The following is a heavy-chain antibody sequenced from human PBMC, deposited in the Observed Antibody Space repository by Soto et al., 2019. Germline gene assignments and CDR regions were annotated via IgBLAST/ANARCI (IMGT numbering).Heavy chain of an antibody. Sequence: GSLRLSCVASGFSLSDYAVNWVRQAPGKGLEWVSFISSDSRTIYYADSVEGRFTVSRDNARNSVSLQMDSLRDEDAAVYYCARIKLVEWFFINVAVYDMDVWGQGTSVTVSS. V-gene: IGHV3-48*02. J-gene: IGHJ6*02. CDR2: ISSDSRTI. CDR1: GFSLSDYA. D-gene: IGHD3-3*01. CDR3: ARIKLVEWFFINVAVYDMDV.